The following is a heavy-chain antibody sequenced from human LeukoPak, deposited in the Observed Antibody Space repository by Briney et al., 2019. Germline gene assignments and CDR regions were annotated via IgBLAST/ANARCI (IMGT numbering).Heavy chain of an antibody. CDR3: ARQLYSGSFSHFDY. CDR1: GDSIRSYY. CDR2: IYYSGST. V-gene: IGHV4-59*08. D-gene: IGHD1-26*01. Sequence: SETLSLTCTVSGDSIRSYYWSWIRQPPGKGLEWIGYIYYSGSTNYNPSLKSRATISKDTSKNQFSLKLSSVTAADTAVYYCARQLYSGSFSHFDYWGQGTLVTVSS. J-gene: IGHJ4*02.